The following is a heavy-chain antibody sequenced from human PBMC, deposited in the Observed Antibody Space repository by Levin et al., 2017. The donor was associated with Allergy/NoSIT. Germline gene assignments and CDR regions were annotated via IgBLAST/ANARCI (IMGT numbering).Heavy chain of an antibody. CDR3: AKDYHGDYTPYYFDY. CDR2: LSYDGTNK. Sequence: GGSLRLSCAASGFTFSSYGMHWVRQAPGKGLEWVALLSYDGTNKYYADSVKGRFTISRDNSQNTLYLQMHSLRAEDTAVYYCAKDYHGDYTPYYFDYWGQGTLVTVSS. J-gene: IGHJ4*02. CDR1: GFTFSSYG. D-gene: IGHD4-17*01. V-gene: IGHV3-30*18.